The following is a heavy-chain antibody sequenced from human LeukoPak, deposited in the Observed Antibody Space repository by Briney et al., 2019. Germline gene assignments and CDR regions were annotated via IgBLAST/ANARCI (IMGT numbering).Heavy chain of an antibody. Sequence: GGSLRLSCAASGFTVSSNYMSWVRQAPGKGLEWVSVIYSGGSTYYADSVKGRFTISRDNSKNTLYLQMNSLRAEDTAVYYCARDHNCRGDCYSGMGVWDKEIAVTVSS. CDR3: ARDHNCRGDCYSGMGV. V-gene: IGHV3-53*01. CDR1: GFTVSSNY. D-gene: IGHD2-15*01. CDR2: IYSGGST. J-gene: IGHJ6*04.